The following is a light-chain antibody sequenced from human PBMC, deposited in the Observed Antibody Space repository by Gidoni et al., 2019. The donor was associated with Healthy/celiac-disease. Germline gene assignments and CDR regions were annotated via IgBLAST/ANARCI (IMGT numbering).Light chain of an antibody. CDR2: QDS. CDR3: QAWDSSTAGDV. CDR1: KLGDKY. Sequence: SYELTQPPSVSVSQGQTASITCSGDKLGDKYACWYQQKPGQSPMLVIYQDSKRPSGIPQRFSGSNSGNTATLTISGTQAMDEADYYCQAWDSSTAGDVFGTGTKVTVL. J-gene: IGLJ1*01. V-gene: IGLV3-1*01.